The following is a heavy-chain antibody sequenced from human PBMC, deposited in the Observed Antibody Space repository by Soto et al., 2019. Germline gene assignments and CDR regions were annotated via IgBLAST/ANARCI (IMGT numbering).Heavy chain of an antibody. CDR1: GGTFSSYA. CDR2: IIPIFGTA. J-gene: IGHJ6*02. CDR3: ARERGGATTNYYYYGMDV. V-gene: IGHV1-69*12. D-gene: IGHD1-26*01. Sequence: QVQLVQSGAEVKKPGSSVKVSCKASGGTFSSYAISWVRQAPGQGLEWMGGIIPIFGTANYAQKFQGRVTLTADESTSTASMELSSLRSEDTAVYYCARERGGATTNYYYYGMDVWGQGTTVTVSS.